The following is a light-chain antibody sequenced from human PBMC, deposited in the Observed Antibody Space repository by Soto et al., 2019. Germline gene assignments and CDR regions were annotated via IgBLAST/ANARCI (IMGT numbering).Light chain of an antibody. Sequence: QSVLTQPPSTSGTPGQSVTISCSGSTSNIGSNTVNWYQHLTGTAPKLHIHRDNQRPSGVPDRFSGSKSGASASLAISGLQGEDEADYYCSAWEDSLNSWVFGGGTQLTVL. J-gene: IGLJ3*02. CDR1: TSNIGSNT. CDR3: SAWEDSLNSWV. CDR2: RDN. V-gene: IGLV1-44*01.